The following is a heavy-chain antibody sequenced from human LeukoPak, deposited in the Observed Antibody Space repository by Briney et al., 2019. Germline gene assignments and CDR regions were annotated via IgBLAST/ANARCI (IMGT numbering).Heavy chain of an antibody. V-gene: IGHV1-46*01. CDR1: GYTFTSYY. J-gene: IGHJ4*02. D-gene: IGHD3-22*01. CDR2: INPHGGST. CDR3: ARASTPGYDSSGYFDY. Sequence: ASVKVSCKASGYTFTSYYMHWVRQAPGQGLEWMGIINPHGGSTSYAQKSQGRVTMTRDTSTSTVYMELSSLRSEDTAVYYCARASTPGYDSSGYFDYWGQGTLVPVSS.